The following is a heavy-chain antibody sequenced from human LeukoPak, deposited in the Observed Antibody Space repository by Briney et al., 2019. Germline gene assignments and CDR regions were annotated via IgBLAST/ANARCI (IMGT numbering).Heavy chain of an antibody. V-gene: IGHV3-23*01. J-gene: IGHJ4*02. CDR1: GFTFSSYA. CDR3: AKAQYSSGWYYDY. CDR2: ISGSGGST. D-gene: IGHD6-19*01. Sequence: PGGSLGLSCAASGFTFSSYAVSWVRQAPGKGLEWVSAISGSGGSTYYADSVKGRFTISRDNSKNTLYLQMNSLRAEDTAVYYCAKAQYSSGWYYDYWGQGTLVTVSS.